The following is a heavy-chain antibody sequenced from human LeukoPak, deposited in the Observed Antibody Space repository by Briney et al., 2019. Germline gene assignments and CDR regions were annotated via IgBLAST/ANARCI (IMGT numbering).Heavy chain of an antibody. Sequence: ASVKVSCKASGYTFNTYDINWVRQATGQGLEWMGWMNPNSGNTGYAQKFQGRVTFTRDTSISTAYMELSRLRSDDTAVYYCARLRDQITMIVVGFDPWGQGTLVTVSS. CDR1: GYTFNTYD. CDR2: MNPNSGNT. D-gene: IGHD3-22*01. J-gene: IGHJ5*02. CDR3: ARLRDQITMIVVGFDP. V-gene: IGHV1-8*03.